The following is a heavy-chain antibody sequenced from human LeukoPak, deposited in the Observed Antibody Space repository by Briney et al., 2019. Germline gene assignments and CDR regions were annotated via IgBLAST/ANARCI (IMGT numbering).Heavy chain of an antibody. J-gene: IGHJ4*02. Sequence: PGGSLRLSCAASGFTFSSYEMNWVHQAPGKGLEWVSYISSSGSTIYYADSVKGRFTISRDNAKNSLYLQMNSLRAEDTAVYYCARDRYYYDSSGYYFYDYWGQGTLVTVSS. CDR2: ISSSGSTI. D-gene: IGHD3-22*01. CDR3: ARDRYYYDSSGYYFYDY. V-gene: IGHV3-48*03. CDR1: GFTFSSYE.